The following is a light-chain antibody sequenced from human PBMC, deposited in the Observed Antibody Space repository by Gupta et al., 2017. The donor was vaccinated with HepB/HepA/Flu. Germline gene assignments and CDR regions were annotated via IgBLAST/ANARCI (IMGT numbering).Light chain of an antibody. V-gene: IGLV1-44*01. J-gene: IGLJ1*01. CDR1: SSNIVSNT. CDR2: SNN. Sequence: QSVLPQPPSASGNPGQRVTISCSGSSSNIVSNTVTWYPQLPGTAPNLLIYSNNQRHSGVPDRFSGSKSGTSASLAISWLQAEDEADYYCAAWDDSLNGPVFGTGTKVTVL. CDR3: AAWDDSLNGPV.